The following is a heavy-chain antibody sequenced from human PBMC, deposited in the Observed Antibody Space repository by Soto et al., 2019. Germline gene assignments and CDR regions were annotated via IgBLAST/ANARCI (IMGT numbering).Heavy chain of an antibody. D-gene: IGHD3-9*01. CDR1: GGSISSYY. Sequence: PSETLSLTCTVSGGSISSYYWSWIRQPPGKGLEWIGYIYYSGSTNYNPSLKSRVTISVDTSKNQFSLKLSSVTAADTAVYYCARVRASHPDYGILTGYPYYFDCWGQGTLVTVSS. CDR3: ARVRASHPDYGILTGYPYYFDC. J-gene: IGHJ4*02. CDR2: IYYSGST. V-gene: IGHV4-59*01.